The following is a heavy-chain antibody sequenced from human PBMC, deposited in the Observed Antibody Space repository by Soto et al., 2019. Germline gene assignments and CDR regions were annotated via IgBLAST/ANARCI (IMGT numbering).Heavy chain of an antibody. D-gene: IGHD6-13*01. CDR1: GFIFNNYG. V-gene: IGHV3-33*01. J-gene: IGHJ4*01. CDR2: IWYDGSKK. CDR3: ASAGQQLVWYFDY. Sequence: GGSLRLSCAASGFIFNNYGIHWVRQAPGKGLEWVAVIWYDGSKKYYADSVKGRFTISRDSSKNTVDLEMNSLRVEDTAVYHCASAGQQLVWYFDYWGHGTLVTAPQ.